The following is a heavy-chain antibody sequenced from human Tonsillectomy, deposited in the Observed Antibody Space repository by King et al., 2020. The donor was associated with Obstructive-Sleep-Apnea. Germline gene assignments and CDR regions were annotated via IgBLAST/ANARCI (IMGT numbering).Heavy chain of an antibody. CDR1: GFTFSSYA. Sequence: VQLVESGGGLVQPGGSLRLSCAASGFTFSSYAMSWVRQAPGKGLEWVSAISGSGGSTYYADSVKGRFTFSRDNSKNTLYLQMNSLRAEDTAVYYCAKEEGGDSSIAYYFDYWGQGTLVTVSS. CDR3: AKEEGGDSSIAYYFDY. CDR2: ISGSGGST. D-gene: IGHD3-16*01. V-gene: IGHV3-23*04. J-gene: IGHJ4*02.